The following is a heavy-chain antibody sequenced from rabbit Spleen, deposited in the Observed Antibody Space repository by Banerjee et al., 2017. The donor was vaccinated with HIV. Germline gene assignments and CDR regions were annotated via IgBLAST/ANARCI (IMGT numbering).Heavy chain of an antibody. CDR3: VREAGYGAYGDANL. V-gene: IGHV1S7*01. J-gene: IGHJ4*01. D-gene: IGHD6-1*01. CDR1: GFDFSSYS. Sequence: QLEESGGGLVQPGGSLKLSCEASGFDFSSYSMSWVRQAPGKGLEWIGYIVPIFGVTYYATWVNGRFTISSHNAQNTLYLQLNSLTAADTATYFCVREAGYGAYGDANLWGPGTLVTVS. CDR2: IVPIFGVT.